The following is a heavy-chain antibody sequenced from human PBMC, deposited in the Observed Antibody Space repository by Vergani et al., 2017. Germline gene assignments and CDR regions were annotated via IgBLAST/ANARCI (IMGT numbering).Heavy chain of an antibody. CDR2: IIPIFGTA. CDR3: ARDLNYYDSSGYPRAPFDY. V-gene: IGHV1-69*13. J-gene: IGHJ4*02. D-gene: IGHD3-22*01. CDR1: GGTFSSYA. Sequence: QVQLVQSGAEVKKPGSSVKVSCKASGGTFSSYAISWVRQAPGQGLEWMGRIIPIFGTANYAQKFQGRATITADESTSTAYMELSSLRSEDTAVYYCARDLNYYDSSGYPRAPFDYWGQGTLVTVSS.